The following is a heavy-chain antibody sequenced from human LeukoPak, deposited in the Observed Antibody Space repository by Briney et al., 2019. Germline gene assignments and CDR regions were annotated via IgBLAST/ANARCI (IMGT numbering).Heavy chain of an antibody. CDR3: AKATIFGVVYYYYYMDV. CDR2: ISGSGGST. D-gene: IGHD3-3*01. Sequence: GGSLRLSCAASGFTFSSYAMSWVRQAPGKGLEWVSAISGSGGSTYYADSVKGRFTISRDNSKNTLYLQMNSLRAEDTAVYYCAKATIFGVVYYYYYMDVWGKGTTVTVSS. J-gene: IGHJ6*03. V-gene: IGHV3-23*01. CDR1: GFTFSSYA.